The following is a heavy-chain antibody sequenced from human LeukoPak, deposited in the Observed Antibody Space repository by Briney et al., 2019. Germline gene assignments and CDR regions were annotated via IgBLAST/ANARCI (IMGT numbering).Heavy chain of an antibody. CDR3: ARSYYDSSGFSP. CDR1: RGTFSSYA. Sequence: ASVKVSCKACRGTFSSYAISWVRQAPGQGREWMGGIIPIFGTANYAHKFQGRVTITTDESTSTAYMELSSLRSEDTAVYYCARSYYDSSGFSPWGQGTPVTVSS. V-gene: IGHV1-69*05. D-gene: IGHD3-22*01. CDR2: IIPIFGTA. J-gene: IGHJ5*02.